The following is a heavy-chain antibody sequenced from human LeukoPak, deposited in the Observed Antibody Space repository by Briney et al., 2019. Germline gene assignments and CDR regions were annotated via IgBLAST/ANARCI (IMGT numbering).Heavy chain of an antibody. CDR1: GGTFSSYA. CDR3: ARGYCSSTSCWLVLDY. D-gene: IGHD2-2*01. J-gene: IGHJ4*02. Sequence: SVKVSCKASGGTFSSYAISWVRRAPGQGLEWMGGIVPIFGTANYAQKFQGRVTITTDESTSTAYMELSSLRSEDTAVYYCARGYCSSTSCWLVLDYWGQGTLVTVSS. CDR2: IVPIFGTA. V-gene: IGHV1-69*05.